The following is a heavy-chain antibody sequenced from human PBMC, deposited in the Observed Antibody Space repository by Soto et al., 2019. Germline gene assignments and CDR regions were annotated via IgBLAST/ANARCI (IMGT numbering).Heavy chain of an antibody. CDR1: GFTFSSYA. CDR3: ARAVPPMIALVVDY. J-gene: IGHJ4*02. V-gene: IGHV3-30-3*01. CDR2: ISSDGSNK. Sequence: QVQLVESGGGVVQPGRSLRLSCAASGFTFSSYAMHWVRQAPGKGLEWVAVISSDGSNKFYADSVKGRFTISRDNSKNTLYLQMTSLRAEDTAVYYCARAVPPMIALVVDYWGQGTLVTVSS. D-gene: IGHD3-22*01.